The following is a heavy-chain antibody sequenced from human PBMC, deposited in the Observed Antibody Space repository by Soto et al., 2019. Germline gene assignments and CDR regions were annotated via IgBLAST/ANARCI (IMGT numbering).Heavy chain of an antibody. J-gene: IGHJ4*02. Sequence: SETLSLTCAVYGGSFSGYYWSWIRQPPGKGLEWIGEINHSGITDYNPSLKSRITISIDTSKKQFSLKLNSVTAADTAVYYCAIGPRMWLAGGGYWGQGTQVTVSS. CDR1: GGSFSGYY. D-gene: IGHD6-19*01. CDR3: AIGPRMWLAGGGY. CDR2: INHSGIT. V-gene: IGHV4-34*01.